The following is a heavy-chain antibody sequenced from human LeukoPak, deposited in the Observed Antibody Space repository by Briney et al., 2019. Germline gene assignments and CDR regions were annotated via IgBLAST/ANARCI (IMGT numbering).Heavy chain of an antibody. Sequence: GSLRLSCAASGFTFSTYSMNWVRQAPGKGLEWIGYIYYSGSTNYNPSLKSRVTISEDMSKNRFSLKLSSVTAADTAMYYCARDRGILTTFGGVIAKGAHYWGQGTLVTVSS. CDR3: ARDRGILTTFGGVIAKGAHY. CDR2: IYYSGST. CDR1: GFTFSTYS. J-gene: IGHJ4*02. D-gene: IGHD3-16*02. V-gene: IGHV4-59*12.